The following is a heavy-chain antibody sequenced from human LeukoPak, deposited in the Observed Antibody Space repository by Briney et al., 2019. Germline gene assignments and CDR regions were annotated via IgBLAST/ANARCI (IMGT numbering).Heavy chain of an antibody. V-gene: IGHV5-51*01. CDR2: IYPGDSDA. Sequence: GEALKISCKGSGYTFISYSIGWVRQMPGKGLEGRGIIYPGDSDATYSPSFQGQVTIPAAKSIRTAYLQWSRLKASDTAMYYCARHYGFGELLPPPDYWGQGTLVTVSS. CDR3: ARHYGFGELLPPPDY. D-gene: IGHD3-10*01. J-gene: IGHJ4*02. CDR1: GYTFISYS.